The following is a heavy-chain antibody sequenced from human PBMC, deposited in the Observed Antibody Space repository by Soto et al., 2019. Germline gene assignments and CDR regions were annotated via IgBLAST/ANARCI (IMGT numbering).Heavy chain of an antibody. CDR1: GGSFSGYY. D-gene: IGHD4-4*01. CDR3: ARGTRPYGRSTVTRNARGYYYGMDV. CDR2: INHSGST. J-gene: IGHJ6*02. Sequence: SETLSLTCAVYGGSFSGYYWSWIRQPPGKGLEWIGEINHSGSTNYNPSLKSRVTISVDTSKNQFSLKLSSVTAADTAVYYCARGTRPYGRSTVTRNARGYYYGMDVWGQGTTVTVSS. V-gene: IGHV4-34*01.